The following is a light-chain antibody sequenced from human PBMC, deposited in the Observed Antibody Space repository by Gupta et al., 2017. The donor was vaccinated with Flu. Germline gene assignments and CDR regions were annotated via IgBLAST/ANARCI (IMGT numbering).Light chain of an antibody. CDR2: NSD. Sequence: VTISCSKNDSYLGRRVVNWYQQLPGAAPRLLLFNSDQRASGVPDRVSGSRSGTSASLAVSGLQSEDESFYFCAIWDDSLNRLVFGGGTRLTVL. V-gene: IGLV1-44*01. J-gene: IGLJ2*01. CDR1: DSYLGRRV. CDR3: AIWDDSLNRLV.